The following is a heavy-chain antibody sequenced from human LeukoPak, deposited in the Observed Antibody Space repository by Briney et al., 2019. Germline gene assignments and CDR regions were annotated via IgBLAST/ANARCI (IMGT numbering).Heavy chain of an antibody. CDR2: IYPGDSDT. J-gene: IGHJ3*02. D-gene: IGHD3-22*01. Sequence: GESLKISCKGSGYSFTSYWIGWVRQMPGKGLEWMGIIYPGDSDTRYSPSFQGQVTISADKSISTAYLQWSSLKASDTAMYYCARGDQLTYDSRGYRTDAFDIWGQGTMVTVSS. CDR1: GYSFTSYW. CDR3: ARGDQLTYDSRGYRTDAFDI. V-gene: IGHV5-51*01.